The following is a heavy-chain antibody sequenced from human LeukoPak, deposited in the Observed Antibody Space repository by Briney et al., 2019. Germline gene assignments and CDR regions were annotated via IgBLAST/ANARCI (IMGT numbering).Heavy chain of an antibody. CDR2: INHSGST. D-gene: IGHD3-10*01. V-gene: IGHV4-34*01. J-gene: IGHJ6*02. Sequence: PSETLSLTCAVYGGSFSGYYWSWIRQPPGKGLEWIGEINHSGSTNYNPSLKSRVTISVDTSKNQFSLKLSSVAAADTAVYYCARGGPNVPRITMVRGVIKSGDYYYYGMDVWGQGTLVTVSS. CDR1: GGSFSGYY. CDR3: ARGGPNVPRITMVRGVIKSGDYYYYGMDV.